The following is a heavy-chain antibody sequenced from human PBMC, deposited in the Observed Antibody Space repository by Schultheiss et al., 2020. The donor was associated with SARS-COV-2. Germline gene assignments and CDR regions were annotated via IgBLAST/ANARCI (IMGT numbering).Heavy chain of an antibody. CDR3: ARDPAAAGILDY. J-gene: IGHJ4*02. D-gene: IGHD6-13*01. CDR2: MNPNSGNT. CDR1: GHIFTGYF. V-gene: IGHV1-8*02. Sequence: ASVKVSCKASGHIFTGYFLHWVRQATGQGLEWMGWMNPNSGNTGYAQKFQGRVTMTRNTSISTAYMELSSLRSEDTAVYYCARDPAAAGILDYWGQGTLVTVSS.